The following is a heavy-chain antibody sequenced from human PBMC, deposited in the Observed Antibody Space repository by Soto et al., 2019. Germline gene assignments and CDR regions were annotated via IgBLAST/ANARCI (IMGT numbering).Heavy chain of an antibody. V-gene: IGHV6-1*01. J-gene: IGHJ4*02. Sequence: SQTLSLTCAISGDSVSNNSVAWNWVRQSPSRGLEWLGRTYYRSKWHYDYAPSVRSRITINPDTSKNHFSLQLNSVSPEDAAVYYCVRSFRGRGVKYFDDWGQGTLDTVSA. CDR2: TYYRSKWHY. D-gene: IGHD3-16*01. CDR1: GDSVSNNSVA. CDR3: VRSFRGRGVKYFDD.